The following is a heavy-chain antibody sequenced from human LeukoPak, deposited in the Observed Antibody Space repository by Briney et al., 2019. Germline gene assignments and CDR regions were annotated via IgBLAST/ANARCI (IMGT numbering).Heavy chain of an antibody. CDR3: ARGVPPGANDY. Sequence: SETLSLTCAVYGGSFSGYYWSWIRQPPGKGLEWIGEINHSGSTNYNPSLKSRVTISVDTSKNQFSLRLSSVTAADTAVYYCARGVPPGANDYWGQGTLVTVSS. CDR2: INHSGST. CDR1: GGSFSGYY. D-gene: IGHD1-14*01. V-gene: IGHV4-34*01. J-gene: IGHJ4*02.